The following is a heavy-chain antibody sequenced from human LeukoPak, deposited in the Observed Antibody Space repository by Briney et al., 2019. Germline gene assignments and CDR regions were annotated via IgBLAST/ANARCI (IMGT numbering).Heavy chain of an antibody. V-gene: IGHV4-34*01. CDR1: GGSFSGYY. CDR2: INHSGST. J-gene: IGHJ4*02. Sequence: PSETLSLTCAVYGGSFSGYYWSWIRQPPGKGLEWIGEINHSGSTNYNPSLKSRVTISVDTPKNQFSLKLSSVTAADTAVYYCARITGTTFMDYWGQGTLVTVSS. CDR3: ARITGTTFMDY. D-gene: IGHD1-7*01.